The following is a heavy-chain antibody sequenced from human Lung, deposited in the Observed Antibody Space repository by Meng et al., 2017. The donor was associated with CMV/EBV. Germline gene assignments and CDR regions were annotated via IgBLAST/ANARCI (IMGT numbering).Heavy chain of an antibody. CDR1: RFTFSNYG. Sequence: GESLKISCAASRFTFSNYGMSWVRQAPGKGLEWVSAINGSGDTTYYADSVGGRFTISRDNPKNTLYLQMSGLRVDDTAIYYCGITWLVRLTWFDPWGQRTLVTVSS. D-gene: IGHD6-19*01. CDR2: INGSGDTT. J-gene: IGHJ5*02. CDR3: GITWLVRLTWFDP. V-gene: IGHV3-23*01.